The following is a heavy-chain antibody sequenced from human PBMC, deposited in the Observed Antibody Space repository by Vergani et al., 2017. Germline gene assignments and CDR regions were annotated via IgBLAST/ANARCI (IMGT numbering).Heavy chain of an antibody. CDR2: ISGSGGST. Sequence: EVQLLESGGGLVQPGGSLRLSCADSGFTFSSYAMSWVRQAPGKGLEWVSAISGSGGSTYYADSVKGRFTISRDNSKNTLYLQRNSLRAEDTALYNCAKCYGSGVYYYYMDVWSKGTSVTVPS. J-gene: IGHJ6*03. D-gene: IGHD3-10*01. V-gene: IGHV3-23*01. CDR3: AKCYGSGVYYYYMDV. CDR1: GFTFSSYA.